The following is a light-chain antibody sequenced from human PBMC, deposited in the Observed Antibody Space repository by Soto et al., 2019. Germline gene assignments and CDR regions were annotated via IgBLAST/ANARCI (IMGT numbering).Light chain of an antibody. J-gene: IGKJ5*01. Sequence: IQVTQAPSSLSASVGDRVTITCRTSQDIRNDLGWYQQKPGKAPKLVIYGVFNLQSGVPSRFSGSGFGTDFTLTISSLQSEDFAVYYCQQYSNWPPITFGQGTRLEIK. V-gene: IGKV1-6*01. CDR1: QDIRND. CDR3: QQYSNWPPIT. CDR2: GVF.